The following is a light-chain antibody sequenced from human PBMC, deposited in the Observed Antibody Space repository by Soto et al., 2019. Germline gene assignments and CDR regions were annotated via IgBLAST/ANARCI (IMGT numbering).Light chain of an antibody. Sequence: QSALTQPASVSGSPGQSIAISCTGTSSDVGSYDRVSWYQQHPCKAPTLMMYEVNKRPSGVSNPFSGSKSGNTASLTISGLQAENEADYYCCSSVGSPNWVFGGGTQLAVL. CDR1: SSDVGSYDR. CDR3: CSSVGSPNWV. CDR2: EVN. V-gene: IGLV2-23*02. J-gene: IGLJ3*02.